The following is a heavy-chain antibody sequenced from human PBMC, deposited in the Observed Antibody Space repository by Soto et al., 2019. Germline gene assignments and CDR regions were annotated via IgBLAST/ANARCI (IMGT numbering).Heavy chain of an antibody. J-gene: IGHJ4*02. Sequence: GGSLRLSCTASGFRFSSYGMNWVRQAPGEGLEWVSSISSGSSFIYYADSVKGRFTISRDNAKNSLYLQMNSLRADDTAIYYCTRALLGGYYGSDFDFWGQGTQVTVSS. CDR1: GFRFSSYG. D-gene: IGHD1-26*01. CDR3: TRALLGGYYGSDFDF. CDR2: ISSGSSFI. V-gene: IGHV3-21*01.